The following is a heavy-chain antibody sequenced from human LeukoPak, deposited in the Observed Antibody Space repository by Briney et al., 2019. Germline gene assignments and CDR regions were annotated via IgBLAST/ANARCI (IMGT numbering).Heavy chain of an antibody. CDR2: ISYDGSTK. Sequence: GRSLRLSCAASGFTFSSFGMHWVRQAPGKGLEWVAVISYDGSTKYYADSVKGRFTISGDNSKNTLYLQMNSLRDEDTAVYYCAKREVRGTYLYYFDYWGQGTLVTVSS. CDR3: AKREVRGTYLYYFDY. V-gene: IGHV3-30*18. CDR1: GFTFSSFG. J-gene: IGHJ4*02. D-gene: IGHD3-16*01.